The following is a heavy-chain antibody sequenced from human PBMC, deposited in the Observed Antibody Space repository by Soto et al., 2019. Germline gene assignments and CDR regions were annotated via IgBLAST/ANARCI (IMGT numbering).Heavy chain of an antibody. J-gene: IGHJ4*02. D-gene: IGHD6-19*01. V-gene: IGHV3-9*01. CDR1: GFTFDDYA. CDR2: ISWNSGSI. Sequence: GGSLRLSCAASGFTFDDYAMHWVRQAPGKGLEWVSGISWNSGSIGYADSVKGRFTISRDNAKNSLYLQMNSLRAEDTALYYCAKDNHLTGQWLVQGGYYFDYWGQGTLVTVSS. CDR3: AKDNHLTGQWLVQGGYYFDY.